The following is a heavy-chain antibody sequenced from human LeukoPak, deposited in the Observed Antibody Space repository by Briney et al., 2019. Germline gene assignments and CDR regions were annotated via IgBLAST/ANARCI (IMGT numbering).Heavy chain of an antibody. J-gene: IGHJ4*02. CDR3: ARRRYSSGQIDC. CDR1: GASISSYY. Sequence: SETLSLTCTVSGASISSYYWSWIRQSPGKGLEWIGYVYYSESTNYNPSLKSRVTISIDTSKNQFSLKLSSVTAADTAVYYCARRRYSSGQIDCWGQGTLVTVSS. CDR2: VYYSEST. V-gene: IGHV4-59*08. D-gene: IGHD6-19*01.